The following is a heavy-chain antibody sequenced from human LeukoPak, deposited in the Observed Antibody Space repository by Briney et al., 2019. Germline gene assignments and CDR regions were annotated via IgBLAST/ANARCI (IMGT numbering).Heavy chain of an antibody. CDR3: AKGHYDSSGYYRYYFDY. Sequence: GGSLRLSGAASGFTFSSYAMSWVRQAPGKGLEWVSAISGSGGSTYYADSVKGRFTISRDNSKNTLYLQMNSLRAEDTAVYYCAKGHYDSSGYYRYYFDYWGQGTLVTVSS. V-gene: IGHV3-23*01. CDR1: GFTFSSYA. J-gene: IGHJ4*02. D-gene: IGHD3-22*01. CDR2: ISGSGGST.